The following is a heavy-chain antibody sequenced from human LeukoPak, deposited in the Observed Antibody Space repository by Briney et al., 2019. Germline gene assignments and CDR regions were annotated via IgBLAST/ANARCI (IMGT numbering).Heavy chain of an antibody. CDR1: GGSISSGSYY. D-gene: IGHD3-3*01. V-gene: IGHV4-61*02. CDR2: IYTSGST. CDR3: ASLRGNYDFWSGYSNMDV. Sequence: PSETLSLTCTVSGGSISSGSYYWSWIRQPAGKGLEWIGRIYTSGSTNYNPSLKSRVTISVDTSKNQFSLKLSSVTAADTAVYYCASLRGNYDFWSGYSNMDVWGKGTTVTVSS. J-gene: IGHJ6*03.